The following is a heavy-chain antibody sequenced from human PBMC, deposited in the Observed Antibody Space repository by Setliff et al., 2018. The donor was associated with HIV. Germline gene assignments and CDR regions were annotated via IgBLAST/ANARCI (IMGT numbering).Heavy chain of an antibody. V-gene: IGHV4-59*12. CDR2: ISYSGST. CDR1: GGSISSYY. Sequence: SETLSLACTVSGGSISSYYWSWIRQPPGKGLEWIGYISYSGSTNYNPSLKSRVTISVDTSKNQFSLKLPSVTAADTAVYYCARSSLHCGGGSCYLTWFDPWGQGTLVTVSS. CDR3: ARSSLHCGGGSCYLTWFDP. J-gene: IGHJ5*02. D-gene: IGHD2-15*01.